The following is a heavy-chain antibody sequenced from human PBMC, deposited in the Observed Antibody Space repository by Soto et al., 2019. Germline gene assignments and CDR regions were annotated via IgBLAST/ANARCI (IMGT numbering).Heavy chain of an antibody. J-gene: IGHJ6*02. V-gene: IGHV1-18*01. Sequence: GASAKVSCKAPGYTFITCGICWVRQAPEQGLEWMGWISSYNGNTNYAQKLQGRVTMTTDTSTTTAYMELRSLRSDDTAVYYCARDRPTSSIRARDYYYAMDVWGQGTTVTVSS. CDR1: GYTFITCG. CDR3: ARDRPTSSIRARDYYYAMDV. CDR2: ISSYNGNT. D-gene: IGHD6-6*01.